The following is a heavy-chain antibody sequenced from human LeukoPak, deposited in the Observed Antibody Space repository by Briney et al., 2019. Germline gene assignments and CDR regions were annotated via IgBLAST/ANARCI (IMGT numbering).Heavy chain of an antibody. D-gene: IGHD6-13*01. V-gene: IGHV1-2*02. Sequence: ALVKVSCKASGYTLTGYYMHWVRQAPGKGREGMGWSNPNRCGTNYAQKFQGRVTMTRDTSISTAYMELSRLRSDDTAVYYCARVGVASAGYPFDYWGQGTLVTVSS. CDR1: GYTLTGYY. J-gene: IGHJ4*02. CDR2: SNPNRCGT. CDR3: ARVGVASAGYPFDY.